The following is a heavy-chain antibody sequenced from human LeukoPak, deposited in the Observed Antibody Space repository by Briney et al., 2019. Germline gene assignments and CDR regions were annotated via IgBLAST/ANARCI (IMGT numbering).Heavy chain of an antibody. CDR3: ARDQLFDY. CDR1: GFTFSSYS. Sequence: GGSLRLSCATSGFTFSSYSVNWVRQAPGTGLEWVSSISSSSTYIYYADSVKGRFTISRDNAKNSLYLQMNSLRAEDTAVYYCARDQLFDYWGQGTLVTVSS. V-gene: IGHV3-21*01. D-gene: IGHD1-1*01. CDR2: ISSSSTYI. J-gene: IGHJ4*02.